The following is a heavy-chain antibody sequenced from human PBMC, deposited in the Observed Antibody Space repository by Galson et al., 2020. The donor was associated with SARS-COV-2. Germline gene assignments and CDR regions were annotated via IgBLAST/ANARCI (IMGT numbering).Heavy chain of an antibody. D-gene: IGHD2-8*02. J-gene: IGHJ4*02. CDR2: ISHSGGT. CDR3: ARGLDGTGRFNGWDY. V-gene: IGHV4-30-2*01. Sequence: SETLSLTCAVSGTSISSGSYSWNWIRQPPGKGLEWIGHISHSGGTYYNPSLKSRVTISGDRSKNQFSLRLSSVTAADTAVYYCARGLDGTGRFNGWDYWGQGTLVTVSS. CDR1: GTSISSGSYS.